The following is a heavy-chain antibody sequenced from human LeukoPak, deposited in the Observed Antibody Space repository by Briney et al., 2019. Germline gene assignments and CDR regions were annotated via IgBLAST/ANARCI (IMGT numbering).Heavy chain of an antibody. V-gene: IGHV1-2*02. D-gene: IGHD1-26*01. CDR2: IIPNSGGT. Sequence: ASVKVSCKASGYTFTGYYMHWVRQAPGQGLEWMGWIIPNSGGTNYAQKFQGRVTMTRDTSISTAYMEPSRLRSDDTAVYYCAFSVGATMGFDYWGQGTLVTVSS. CDR3: AFSVGATMGFDY. J-gene: IGHJ4*02. CDR1: GYTFTGYY.